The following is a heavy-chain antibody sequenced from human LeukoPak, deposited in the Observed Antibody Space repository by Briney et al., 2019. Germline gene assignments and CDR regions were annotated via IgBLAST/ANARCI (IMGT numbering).Heavy chain of an antibody. CDR3: ARDITVYSPDY. V-gene: IGHV1-8*01. CDR2: MNPKTGNT. D-gene: IGHD1-26*01. J-gene: IGHJ4*02. Sequence: ASVKVSCKASGYIFDRYDINWVRQATGKGLEWMGWMNPKTGNTGYAQKFQGRVNMTRDTSISTAYMELSRLRSDDTAVYYCARDITVYSPDYWGQGTLVTVSS. CDR1: GYIFDRYD.